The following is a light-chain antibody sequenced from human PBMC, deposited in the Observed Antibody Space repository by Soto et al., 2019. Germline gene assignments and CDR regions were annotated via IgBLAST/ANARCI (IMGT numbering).Light chain of an antibody. CDR2: DAS. CDR3: QQYNRWPLT. CDR1: QNIHDK. Sequence: VSVSPGERVSLSCRASQNIHDKLAWYQQKPGQTPRLLIYDASTRATGISGSFSGSGSGTEFTLTISSLQSEDFAVYYCQQYNRWPLTFGGGTKVDIK. J-gene: IGKJ4*01. V-gene: IGKV3-15*01.